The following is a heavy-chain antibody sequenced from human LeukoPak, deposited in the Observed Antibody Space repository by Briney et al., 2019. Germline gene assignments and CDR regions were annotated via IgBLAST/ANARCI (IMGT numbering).Heavy chain of an antibody. D-gene: IGHD6-19*01. J-gene: IGHJ4*02. CDR3: AKAYSGWQLDY. CDR1: GFTFSSYG. Sequence: GGSLRLSCAASGFTFSSYGMHWVRQAPGKGLEWVAVISYDGSNKYYADSVKGRFTISRDNSKNTLYLQMNSLRAEDTAVYYCAKAYSGWQLDYWGQGTLVTVSS. V-gene: IGHV3-30*18. CDR2: ISYDGSNK.